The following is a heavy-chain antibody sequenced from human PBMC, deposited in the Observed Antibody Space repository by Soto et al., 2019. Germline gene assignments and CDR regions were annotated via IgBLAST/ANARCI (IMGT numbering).Heavy chain of an antibody. D-gene: IGHD6-6*01. Sequence: SQTLSLTCAISGDSASSNSGAWNWIRQSPSRGLEWLGRTYYRSKWYNDFAVSVKSRITINPDTSKNQFSLQLNSVTPEDTAVYYCVRQYRDSQYYSGLDVWGQGTTVTVSS. J-gene: IGHJ6*02. CDR1: GDSASSNSGA. CDR2: TYYRSKWYN. CDR3: VRQYRDSQYYSGLDV. V-gene: IGHV6-1*01.